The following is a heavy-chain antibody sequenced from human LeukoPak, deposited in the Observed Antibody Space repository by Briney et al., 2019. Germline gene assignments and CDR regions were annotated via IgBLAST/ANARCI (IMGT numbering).Heavy chain of an antibody. Sequence: GGSLRLSCAASGFSFSTYVMNWVRQAPGKGLEWISYIGSSSSATYYADSVKGRFTISRDNVNNSLYLDMDSLRVDDTAVYYCARSATRFSNGWYGQVDFDSWGRGSVVIVSS. J-gene: IGHJ4*02. V-gene: IGHV3-48*01. CDR2: IGSSSSAT. CDR3: ARSATRFSNGWYGQVDFDS. CDR1: GFSFSTYV. D-gene: IGHD6-19*01.